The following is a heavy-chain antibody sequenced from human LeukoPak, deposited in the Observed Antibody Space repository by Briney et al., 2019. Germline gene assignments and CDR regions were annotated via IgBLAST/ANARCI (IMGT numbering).Heavy chain of an antibody. Sequence: ASVKVSCKASGYTFTSYYMHWVRQAPGQGLEWMGIINPSGGGTSYAQKFQGRVTITRDTSTSTAYMELRSLRSDDTAVYYCARDKEVITFGGVIGRTFDYWGQGTLVTVSS. V-gene: IGHV1-46*01. CDR1: GYTFTSYY. CDR2: INPSGGGT. J-gene: IGHJ4*02. D-gene: IGHD3-16*02. CDR3: ARDKEVITFGGVIGRTFDY.